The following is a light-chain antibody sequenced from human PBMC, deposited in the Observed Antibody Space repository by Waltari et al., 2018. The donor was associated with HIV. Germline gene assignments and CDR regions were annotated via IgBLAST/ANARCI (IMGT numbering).Light chain of an antibody. CDR2: RDT. CDR3: QSADTSASFMI. Sequence: SSDLTQPPSVSVSPGQTARITCSGDAFPKQFAYWYQQKTGQAPVLGIHRDTERPSGIPERFSGSSSGTTVTLTISGVQAEDEADYYCQSADTSASFMIFGGGTRLTVL. V-gene: IGLV3-25*03. CDR1: AFPKQF. J-gene: IGLJ2*01.